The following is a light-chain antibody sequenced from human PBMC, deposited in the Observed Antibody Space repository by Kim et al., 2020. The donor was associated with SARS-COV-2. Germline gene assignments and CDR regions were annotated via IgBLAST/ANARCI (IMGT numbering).Light chain of an antibody. Sequence: SASVGDRITITCRASQGISNYLAWYQQKPGKVPELVIYAASVLQSGVPSRFSGSGSGTHFTLTISSLQAEDVATYYCQKYDSVPYTFGQGTRLEI. V-gene: IGKV1-27*01. CDR3: QKYDSVPYT. J-gene: IGKJ2*01. CDR1: QGISNY. CDR2: AAS.